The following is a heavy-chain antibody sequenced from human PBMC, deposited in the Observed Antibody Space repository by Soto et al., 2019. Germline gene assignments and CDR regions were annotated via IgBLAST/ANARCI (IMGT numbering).Heavy chain of an antibody. CDR2: IYPGDSDT. Sequence: VEALKISCKGSGYSFTSYWIGWLRQMPGKGLEWMGIIYPGDSDTRYSPSFQGQVTISADKSISTAYLQWSSLKASDTAMYYCAGGGVRGVITRTRDYYGMDVWGQGTTVTVSS. V-gene: IGHV5-51*01. J-gene: IGHJ6*02. CDR3: AGGGVRGVITRTRDYYGMDV. CDR1: GYSFTSYW. D-gene: IGHD3-10*01.